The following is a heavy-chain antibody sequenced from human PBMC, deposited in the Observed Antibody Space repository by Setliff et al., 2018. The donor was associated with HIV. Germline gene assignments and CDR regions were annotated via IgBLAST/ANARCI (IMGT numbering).Heavy chain of an antibody. Sequence: GGSLRLSCAASGFTFSPYWMHWVRQAPGKGLVWVSRINSDGTSTTYADSVKGRFTISRDNAKSTLYLQMNSLRAEDTAVYYCARDLSYDYDRSSDTFDYWGQGTLVTVS. D-gene: IGHD3-22*01. CDR3: ARDLSYDYDRSSDTFDY. CDR2: INSDGTST. J-gene: IGHJ4*02. V-gene: IGHV3-74*03. CDR1: GFTFSPYW.